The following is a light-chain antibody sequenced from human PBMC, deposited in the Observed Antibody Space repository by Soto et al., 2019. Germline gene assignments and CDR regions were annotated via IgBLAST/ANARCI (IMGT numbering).Light chain of an antibody. CDR3: QHYNRWPPA. CDR1: QSVSSH. CDR2: GTS. J-gene: IGKJ4*02. Sequence: EIVTMYCPPILASSPEDNPTLYCRASQSVSSHLAWYQQKPGQAPRLLIYGTSIRATGIPARFSGSGSGTEFTLTIASLQSEDFAVYYCQHYNRWPPAFGGGTKVDIK. V-gene: IGKV3-15*01.